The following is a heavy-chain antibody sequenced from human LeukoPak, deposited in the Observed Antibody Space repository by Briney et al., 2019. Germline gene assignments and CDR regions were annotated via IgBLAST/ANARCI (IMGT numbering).Heavy chain of an antibody. J-gene: IGHJ4*02. D-gene: IGHD2-2*01. CDR1: GYTFTSYA. CDR3: ARGSTSDWPLDH. V-gene: IGHV1-3*01. Sequence: ASVKVSCTASGYTFTSYAMHWVRQAPGQRLEWMGWINADNGNTKYAQKFQGRVTITRDTSASTADMELSSLRSEDTAVYYCARGSTSDWPLDHWGQETLVTISS. CDR2: INADNGNT.